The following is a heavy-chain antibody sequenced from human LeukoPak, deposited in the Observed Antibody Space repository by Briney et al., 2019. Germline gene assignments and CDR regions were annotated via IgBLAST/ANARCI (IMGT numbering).Heavy chain of an antibody. D-gene: IGHD1-1*01. CDR3: AKEATDSATIDY. CDR2: ILYDA. J-gene: IGHJ4*02. CDR1: GFTFSTYA. Sequence: GRSLRPSCAASGFTFSTYALHWVRQAPGKGLEWVAVILYDAYYADSVKGRFTISRDNSRNSLYLQMNSLRAEDTALYYCAKEATDSATIDYWGQGTLVTVSS. V-gene: IGHV3-30*04.